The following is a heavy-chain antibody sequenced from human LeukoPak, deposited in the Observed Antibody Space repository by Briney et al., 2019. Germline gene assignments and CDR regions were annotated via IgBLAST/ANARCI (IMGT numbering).Heavy chain of an antibody. D-gene: IGHD6-13*01. CDR3: AAAAGKVYYYGIDV. CDR2: IRYDGSNK. J-gene: IGHJ6*02. CDR1: GFTFSSYG. V-gene: IGHV3-30*02. Sequence: PGGSLRLSCAASGFTFSSYGMHWVRQAPGKGLEWVAFIRYDGSNKYYADSVKGRFTISRDNSKNTLYLQMNSLRDEDTAVYYCAAAAGKVYYYGIDVWGQGTTVTVSS.